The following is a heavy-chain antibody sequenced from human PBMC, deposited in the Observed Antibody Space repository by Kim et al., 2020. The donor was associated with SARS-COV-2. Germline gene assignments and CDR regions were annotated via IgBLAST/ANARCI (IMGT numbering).Heavy chain of an antibody. CDR2: IYSVGST. CDR3: ARAGGGTSYYGSGTYYLLEY. V-gene: IGHV3-53*01. D-gene: IGHD3-10*01. Sequence: GGSLRLSCAASGFIVGSNYMSWVRQAPGKGLEWVSLIYSVGSTYYADSVKGRFTISRDNSKNTLYLQMNSLRVEDTAVYYCARAGGGTSYYGSGTYYLLEYWGQGTLVTVSS. J-gene: IGHJ4*02. CDR1: GFIVGSNY.